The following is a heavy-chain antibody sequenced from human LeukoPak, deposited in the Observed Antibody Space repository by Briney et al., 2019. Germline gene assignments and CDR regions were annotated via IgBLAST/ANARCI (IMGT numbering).Heavy chain of an antibody. CDR2: IYPGDSDT. V-gene: IGHV5-51*01. D-gene: IGHD2-2*01. CDR1: GYSFTSYW. J-gene: IGHJ4*02. CDR3: ARRYCSSTSCGYFDY. Sequence: GESLKISCKGSGYSFTSYWIGWVRQMPGKGLEWMGIIYPGDSDTRYSPSFQGQVTISADKSISTAYLQWGSLKASDTAMYYCARRYCSSTSCGYFDYWGQGTLVTVSS.